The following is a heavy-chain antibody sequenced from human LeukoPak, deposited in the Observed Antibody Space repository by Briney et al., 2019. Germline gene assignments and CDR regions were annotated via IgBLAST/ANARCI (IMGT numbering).Heavy chain of an antibody. CDR1: GGSISSYY. J-gene: IGHJ4*02. CDR2: IYYSGST. V-gene: IGHV4-59*01. D-gene: IGHD2-15*01. CDR3: ARTLCSGGSCYCDY. Sequence: PSETLPLTCTVSGGSISSYYCSWIRQPPGKGLERIGYIYYSGSTNYNPSLKSRVTISVDTSKNQFSLKLSSVTAADTAVYYCARTLCSGGSCYCDYWGQGTLVTVSS.